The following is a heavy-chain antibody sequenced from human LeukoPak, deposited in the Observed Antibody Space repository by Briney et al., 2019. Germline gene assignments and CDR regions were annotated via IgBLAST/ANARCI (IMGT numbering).Heavy chain of an antibody. V-gene: IGHV4-39*07. Sequence: SETLSLTCAVSDGSVGSRSSYWAWIRQSPGNGLEWIGIISVNGLTYYNPSLRSRVAMSVDTSKRQFSLKLSSVTAADTAVYYCARDAIVVVVAGFDYWGQGTLVTVSS. CDR2: ISVNGLT. CDR3: ARDAIVVVVAGFDY. CDR1: DGSVGSRSSY. J-gene: IGHJ4*02. D-gene: IGHD2-15*01.